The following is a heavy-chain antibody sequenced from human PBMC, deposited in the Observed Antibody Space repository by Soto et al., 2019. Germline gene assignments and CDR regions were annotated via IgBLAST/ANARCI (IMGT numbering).Heavy chain of an antibody. V-gene: IGHV3-30-3*01. D-gene: IGHD2-15*01. CDR2: ISYDGSNK. CDR3: ARDSVRGKGYCSGGSCYTYYFDY. Sequence: QLVESGGGVVQPGRSLRLSCAASGFTFSSYAMHWVRQAPGKGLEWVAVISYDGSNKYYADSVKGRFTISRDNSKNTLYLQMNSLRDEDTAVYYCARDSVRGKGYCSGGSCYTYYFDYWGQGTLVTVSS. J-gene: IGHJ4*02. CDR1: GFTFSSYA.